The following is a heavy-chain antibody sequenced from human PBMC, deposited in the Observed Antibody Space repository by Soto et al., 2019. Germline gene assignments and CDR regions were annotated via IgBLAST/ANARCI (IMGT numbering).Heavy chain of an antibody. CDR1: GGSISSGGYS. V-gene: IGHV4-30-2*01. CDR3: ARARNGVDY. Sequence: SETLSLTCTVSGGSISSGGYSWSWIRQPPGKGLEWIGYIYHSGSTYYNPSLKSRVTISVDRSKNQFSLKLSSVTAADTAVYYCARARNGVDYWGQGTLVTVSS. CDR2: IYHSGST. J-gene: IGHJ4*02. D-gene: IGHD3-10*01.